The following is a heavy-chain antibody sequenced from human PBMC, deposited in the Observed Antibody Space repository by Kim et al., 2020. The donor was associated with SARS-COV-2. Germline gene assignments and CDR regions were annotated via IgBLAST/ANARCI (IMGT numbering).Heavy chain of an antibody. Sequence: YNPSLKSRVTISVYTSKNQFSLKLSSVTAADTAVYYCARGGSSGWYAFLYWGQGTLVTVSS. J-gene: IGHJ4*02. V-gene: IGHV4-34*01. D-gene: IGHD6-19*01. CDR3: ARGGSSGWYAFLY.